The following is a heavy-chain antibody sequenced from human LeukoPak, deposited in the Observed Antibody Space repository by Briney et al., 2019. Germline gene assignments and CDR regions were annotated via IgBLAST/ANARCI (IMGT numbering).Heavy chain of an antibody. J-gene: IGHJ4*02. D-gene: IGHD3-22*01. CDR2: INPSGGST. V-gene: IGHV1-46*01. CDR3: ARDSETQLYDYDSSGYCDY. Sequence: ASVKVSCKASGYTFTSYYMHWVRQAPRQGLEWMGIINPSGGSTSYAQKFQGRVTMARDTSTSTVYMELSSLRSEDTAVYYCARDSETQLYDYDSSGYCDYSGQGTLVTVSS. CDR1: GYTFTSYY.